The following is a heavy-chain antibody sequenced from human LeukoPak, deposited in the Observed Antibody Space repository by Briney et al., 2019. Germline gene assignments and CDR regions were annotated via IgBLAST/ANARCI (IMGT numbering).Heavy chain of an antibody. J-gene: IGHJ3*02. CDR1: GYAFISYD. D-gene: IGHD4-17*01. V-gene: IGHV1-8*01. Sequence: VSVKVSCKASGYAFISYDINWVRQATGQGLEWMGWMNPNSGNTGYAQKFQGRVTMTRNTSISTAYMELSSLRSEDTAVYYCARGYGSRASRGAFDIWGQGTMVTVSS. CDR3: ARGYGSRASRGAFDI. CDR2: MNPNSGNT.